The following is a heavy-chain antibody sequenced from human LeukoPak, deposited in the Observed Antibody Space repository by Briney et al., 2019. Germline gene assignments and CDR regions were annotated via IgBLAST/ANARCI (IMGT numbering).Heavy chain of an antibody. V-gene: IGHV1-69*05. CDR2: IIPIFGTA. CDR1: GGTFSSYA. CDR3: ARDEIGSSSSYYGVIQLGY. Sequence: SVTVSCKASGGTFSSYAISWVRQAPGQGLEWMGGIIPIFGTANYAQKFQGRVTITTDESTSTAYMELSSLRSEDTAVYYCARDEIGSSSSYYGVIQLGYWGQGTLVTVSS. J-gene: IGHJ4*02. D-gene: IGHD6-6*01.